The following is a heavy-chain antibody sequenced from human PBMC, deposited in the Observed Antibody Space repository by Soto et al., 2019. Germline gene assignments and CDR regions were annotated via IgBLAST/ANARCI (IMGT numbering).Heavy chain of an antibody. CDR1: GLPFSRYA. CDR2: ISGSGGST. CDR3: SKLRSGSFWSGYPFDP. J-gene: IGHJ5*02. D-gene: IGHD3-3*01. Sequence: PWGSLELSCAASGLPFSRYAMSGVRTAQGKGLEWVSAISGSGGSTYYADSVKGRFTISRDNSKNTLYLQMNSLRAEDTAVYYYSKLRSGSFWSGYPFDPWGQGTLVTVSS. V-gene: IGHV3-23*01.